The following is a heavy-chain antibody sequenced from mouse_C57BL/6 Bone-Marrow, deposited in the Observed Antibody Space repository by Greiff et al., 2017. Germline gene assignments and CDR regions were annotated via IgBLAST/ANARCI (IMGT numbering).Heavy chain of an antibody. CDR1: GYSITSGYY. V-gene: IGHV3-6*01. J-gene: IGHJ1*03. CDR2: ISYDGSN. Sequence: EVQLQQSGPGLVKPSQSLSLTCSVTGYSITSGYYWNWIRQFPGNKLEWMGYISYDGSNNYKPSLKNRISITRDTSKNQLFLKLNSVTTEDTATYYCASGWGDWYFDVWGTGTTVTVSS. D-gene: IGHD2-2*01. CDR3: ASGWGDWYFDV.